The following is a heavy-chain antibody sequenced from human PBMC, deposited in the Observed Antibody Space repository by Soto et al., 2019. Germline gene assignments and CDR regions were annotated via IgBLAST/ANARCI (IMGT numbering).Heavy chain of an antibody. J-gene: IGHJ6*02. CDR2: ISAYNGNT. CDR1: GYTFTSYG. Sequence: QVQLVQSGAAVKKPGASVKVSCKASGYTFTSYGFSWVRQAPGQGLEWMGWISAYNGNTNYAQKLQGRVTMTTDTSTSTAYMELRRLRSDDTAVYYCASYHLNSYYYGMDVWGQGTAVNVSS. CDR3: ASYHLNSYYYGMDV. V-gene: IGHV1-18*01.